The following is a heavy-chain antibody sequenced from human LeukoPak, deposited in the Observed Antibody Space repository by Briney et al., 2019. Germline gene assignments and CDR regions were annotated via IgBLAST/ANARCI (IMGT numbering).Heavy chain of an antibody. CDR2: INPDSGGT. J-gene: IGHJ4*02. D-gene: IGHD1-26*01. CDR3: ARVGGSYEFDY. Sequence: GASVKVSCKASGYTFTDYYMHWVRQAPGQGLEWMGWINPDSGGTNYAQRFQGRVTMTRDTSISTAYMELSRLRSDDTAFYYCARVGGSYEFDYWGQGTLVTVSS. CDR1: GYTFTDYY. V-gene: IGHV1-2*02.